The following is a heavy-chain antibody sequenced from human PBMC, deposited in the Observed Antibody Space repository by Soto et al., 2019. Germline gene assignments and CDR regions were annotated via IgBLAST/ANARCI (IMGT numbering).Heavy chain of an antibody. CDR3: ARRRGYSSSWYIDY. J-gene: IGHJ4*02. D-gene: IGHD6-13*01. V-gene: IGHV4-59*08. CDR2: IYYSGST. Sequence: SETLSLTCTVSGDSISSYYWSWIRQPPGKGLEWIGYIYYSGSTNYNPSLKSRVTISVDTSKNQFSLKLSSVTAADTAVYYCARRRGYSSSWYIDYWGQGTLVTVSS. CDR1: GDSISSYY.